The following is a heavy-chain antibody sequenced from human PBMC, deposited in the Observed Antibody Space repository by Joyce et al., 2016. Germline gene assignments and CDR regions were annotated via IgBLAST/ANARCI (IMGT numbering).Heavy chain of an antibody. V-gene: IGHV3-74*01. CDR2: VNGDGSTI. J-gene: IGHJ6*02. D-gene: IGHD2-15*01. CDR1: GFNLSDYW. Sequence: EVRLVQSGGGLVHPGESLRVSCVVSGFNLSDYWMHWVRQVPGKGLMWVSRVNGDGSTIPYADSVKGRFTVSRDTAKNTLSLQMTSLSAEDAAVYFCARGGTVVVSTRGGLDVWGQGTTVTVSS. CDR3: ARGGTVVVSTRGGLDV.